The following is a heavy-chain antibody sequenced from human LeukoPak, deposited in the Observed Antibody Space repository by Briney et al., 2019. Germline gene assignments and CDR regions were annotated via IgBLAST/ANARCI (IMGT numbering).Heavy chain of an antibody. CDR2: IYTSGKT. Sequence: SQTLSLTCTVSGDSISSGRYYWSWVRQPAGKELEWIGRIYTSGKTDYNPYTPSLKSRVTVSLDTSKNQLSLFLTSATAADTAMYYCARSFSGSYYFEYWGQGTLVTVSS. CDR1: GDSISSGRYY. J-gene: IGHJ4*02. D-gene: IGHD1-26*01. V-gene: IGHV4-61*02. CDR3: ARSFSGSYYFEY.